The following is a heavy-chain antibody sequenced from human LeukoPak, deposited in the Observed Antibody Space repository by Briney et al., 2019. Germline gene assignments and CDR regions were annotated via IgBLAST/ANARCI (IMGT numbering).Heavy chain of an antibody. V-gene: IGHV3-53*01. D-gene: IGHD4-11*01. Sequence: GGSLRLSCAASGFSFSTYAMSWVRQAPGKGLEWVSVIYSGGRTYFADSVKGRFTVSRDISKNTLFLRMNSLRAEDTAVYYCARGLVDDAFDIWGQGTMVTVSS. CDR1: GFSFSTYA. CDR2: IYSGGRT. CDR3: ARGLVDDAFDI. J-gene: IGHJ3*02.